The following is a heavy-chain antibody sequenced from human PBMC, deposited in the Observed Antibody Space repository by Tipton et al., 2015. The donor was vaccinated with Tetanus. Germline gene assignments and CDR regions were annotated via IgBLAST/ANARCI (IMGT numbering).Heavy chain of an antibody. CDR1: GFRFSSDW. J-gene: IGHJ6*02. Sequence: SLRLSCADTGFRFSSDWMGWVRQAAGKGLEWVAHINRDGSEKACADAVQGRFSISRDNAKNTAYLQMNSLRAEDTAVYFCARRSLTSYGLDVWGQGTPVTVSS. D-gene: IGHD1-1*01. V-gene: IGHV3-7*01. CDR3: ARRSLTSYGLDV. CDR2: INRDGSEK.